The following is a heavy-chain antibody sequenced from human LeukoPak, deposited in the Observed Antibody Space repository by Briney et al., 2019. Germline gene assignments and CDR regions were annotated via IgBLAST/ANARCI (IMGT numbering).Heavy chain of an antibody. V-gene: IGHV1-18*01. CDR3: ASESTGTTPGDY. J-gene: IGHJ4*02. CDR2: ISAYNGNT. D-gene: IGHD1-7*01. CDR1: GYTFTSYG. Sequence: ASVKVSCKASGYTFTSYGFSWVRQALGQGLEWMGWISAYNGNTNYAQKLQGRVTMTTDTSTSTAYMELSSLRSEDTAVYYCASESTGTTPGDYWGQGTLVTVSS.